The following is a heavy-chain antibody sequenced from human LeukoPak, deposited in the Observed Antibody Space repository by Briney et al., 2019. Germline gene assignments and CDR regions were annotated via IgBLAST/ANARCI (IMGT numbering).Heavy chain of an antibody. D-gene: IGHD4-17*01. CDR2: IIPIFGTA. V-gene: IGHV1-69*05. CDR1: GGTFSSYA. Sequence: ASAKVSCKASGGTFSSYAISWVRQAPGQGLEWMGGIIPIFGTANYAQKFQGRVTITTDESTSTAYMELSSLRSEDTAVYYCARFLATSDYGDYGDTGYWGQGTLVTVSS. J-gene: IGHJ4*02. CDR3: ARFLATSDYGDYGDTGY.